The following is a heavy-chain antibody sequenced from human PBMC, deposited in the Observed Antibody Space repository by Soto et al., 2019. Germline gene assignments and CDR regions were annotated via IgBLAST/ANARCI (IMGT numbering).Heavy chain of an antibody. Sequence: SETLSLTCTVSGGYISSYYWTWIRQPPGKGLEWIGYIYYSGSTNYNPSLKSRVTMSMDTSKNQFSLKLSSVTAADTAVYYCARAFGSTMPSLFWGQGTLVTVSS. J-gene: IGHJ4*02. CDR2: IYYSGST. CDR3: ARAFGSTMPSLF. V-gene: IGHV4-59*01. D-gene: IGHD2-2*01. CDR1: GGYISSYY.